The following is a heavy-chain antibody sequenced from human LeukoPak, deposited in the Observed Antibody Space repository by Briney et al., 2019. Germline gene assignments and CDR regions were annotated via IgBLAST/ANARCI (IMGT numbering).Heavy chain of an antibody. D-gene: IGHD6-13*01. CDR3: ARGSSWYDFPPDYFYY. CDR1: GFTFSSYE. V-gene: IGHV3-48*01. CDR2: ISSSSSTI. J-gene: IGHJ4*02. Sequence: PGGSLRLSCAASGFTFSSYEMNWVRQAPGKGLEWVSYISSSSSTIYYADSVKGRFTISRDNAKNSLYLQMNSLRAEDTAVYYCARGSSWYDFPPDYFYYLGQGTLVTVSS.